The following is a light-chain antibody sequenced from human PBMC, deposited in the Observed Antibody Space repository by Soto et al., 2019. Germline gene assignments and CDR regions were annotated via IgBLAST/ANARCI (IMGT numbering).Light chain of an antibody. J-gene: IGLJ2*01. CDR2: SSD. CDR1: RSNIGRNS. V-gene: IGLV1-44*01. CDR3: AAWDDSLNGVL. Sequence: QSVLTQPPSASGTPGQRVTISCSGRRSNIGRNSVNWYQHLPGTAPKLLIHSSDQRPSGVPDRFAGSKSGTSASLAISGLQSEDEAQYYCAAWDDSLNGVLFGGGTKLTVL.